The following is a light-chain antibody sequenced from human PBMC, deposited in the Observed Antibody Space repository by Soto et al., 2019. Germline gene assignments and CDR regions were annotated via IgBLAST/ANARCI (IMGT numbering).Light chain of an antibody. CDR3: ETWDINTHVV. Sequence: QTVVTQSSSASASLGSSVKLTCTLSSGHSSYIIAWHQQQPGKAPRYLMKLEGSGSYNKGSGVPDRFSGSSSGADRYLTISNLQFEDEAAYYCETWDINTHVVFGGGTQLTVL. V-gene: IGLV4-60*02. CDR2: LEGSGSY. CDR1: SGHSSYI. J-gene: IGLJ2*01.